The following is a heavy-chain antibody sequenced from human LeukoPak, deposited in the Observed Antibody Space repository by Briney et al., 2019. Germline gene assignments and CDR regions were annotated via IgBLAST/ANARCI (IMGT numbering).Heavy chain of an antibody. Sequence: GGSLRLSCAASGFTFSNYGMNWVRQAPGRGLEWVSGISGSGSTTYYTDSVKGRFTISRDNSKNTLFLQMNSLRAEDSAVYYCAKDYVVGSIDYWGQGTLVTVSS. CDR3: AKDYVVGSIDY. V-gene: IGHV3-23*01. D-gene: IGHD2-21*01. J-gene: IGHJ4*02. CDR2: ISGSGSTT. CDR1: GFTFSNYG.